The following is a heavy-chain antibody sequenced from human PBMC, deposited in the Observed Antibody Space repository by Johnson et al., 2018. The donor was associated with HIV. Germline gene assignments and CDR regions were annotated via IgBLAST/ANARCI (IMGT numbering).Heavy chain of an antibody. J-gene: IGHJ3*02. V-gene: IGHV3-30*04. D-gene: IGHD1-7*01. CDR2: ISYDGSNK. Sequence: QVQLVESGGGVVQPGRSLRLSCAASGFTFSSYAMHWVRQAPGKGLEWVAVISYDGSNKYYADSVKGRFTISRDNSKNTLYLQMNSLRAEDTAVYYCARDSYKLELPLSAFDIWGKGTMVTVSS. CDR1: GFTFSSYA. CDR3: ARDSYKLELPLSAFDI.